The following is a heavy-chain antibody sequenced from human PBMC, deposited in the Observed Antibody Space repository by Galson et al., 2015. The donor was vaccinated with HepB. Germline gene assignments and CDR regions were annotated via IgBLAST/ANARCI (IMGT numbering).Heavy chain of an antibody. J-gene: IGHJ3*02. Sequence: SLRLSCAASGFTVSSNYMSWVRQAPGKGLEWVSVIYSGGSTYYADSVKGRFTISRDNSKNTLYLQMNSLRAEDTAVYYCARMSIAAAGGFDIWGQGTMVTVSS. V-gene: IGHV3-53*01. CDR1: GFTVSSNY. D-gene: IGHD6-13*01. CDR2: IYSGGST. CDR3: ARMSIAAAGGFDI.